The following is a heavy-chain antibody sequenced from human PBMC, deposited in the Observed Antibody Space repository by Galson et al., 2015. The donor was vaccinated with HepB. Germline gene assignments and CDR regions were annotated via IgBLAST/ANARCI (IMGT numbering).Heavy chain of an antibody. J-gene: IGHJ4*02. Sequence: SVKVSCKASGYTFTTHYMHWVRQAPGQGLEWMGWISTRSGNTNYAQRLQGRVTMTTDTSTSTAYLELRRPRSDDTAIYYCVRDRLHSFDYWGQGTLVTVSS. CDR2: ISTRSGNT. CDR3: VRDRLHSFDY. CDR1: GYTFTTHY. V-gene: IGHV1-18*04.